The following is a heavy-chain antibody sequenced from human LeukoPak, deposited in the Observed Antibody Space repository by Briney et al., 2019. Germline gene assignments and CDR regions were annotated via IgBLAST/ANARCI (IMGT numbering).Heavy chain of an antibody. D-gene: IGHD3-10*01. Sequence: ASVKVSCKASGYTFTGYYMHWVRQAPGQGLEWMGWINPNSGGTNYAQKFQGRVTMTRETSISTAHMELSRLRSDDTAVYYCARVRWKYGSGPEAFDYWGQGTLVTVSS. V-gene: IGHV1-2*02. CDR2: INPNSGGT. CDR3: ARVRWKYGSGPEAFDY. CDR1: GYTFTGYY. J-gene: IGHJ4*02.